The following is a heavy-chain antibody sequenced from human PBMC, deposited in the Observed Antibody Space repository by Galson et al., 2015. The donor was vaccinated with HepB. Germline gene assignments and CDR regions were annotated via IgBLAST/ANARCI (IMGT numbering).Heavy chain of an antibody. CDR1: FTMYA. CDR3: ARSGRFGIAAADHGLY. J-gene: IGHJ4*02. D-gene: IGHD6-13*01. Sequence: FTMYAMHWVRQAPGQRPEWMGWINVGNGNTRYSQKFQGRVTITRDTSASTAYMELGSLKSEDTAVYYCARSGRFGIAAADHGLYWGQGTLVTVSS. V-gene: IGHV1-3*01. CDR2: INVGNGNT.